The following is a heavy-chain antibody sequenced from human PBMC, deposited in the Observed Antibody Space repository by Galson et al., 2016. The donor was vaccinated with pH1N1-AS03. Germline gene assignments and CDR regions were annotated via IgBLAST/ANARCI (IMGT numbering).Heavy chain of an antibody. CDR2: ISSSGNYK. D-gene: IGHD3-22*01. Sequence: GLEWVSPISSSGNYKYYADSVQGRFTVSRDNAMNSLYLQMNSLRAEDTALYYCARSRSPDYYDSSTYRPDAFDIWGQGTMVTVSS. J-gene: IGHJ3*02. V-gene: IGHV3-21*01. CDR3: ARSRSPDYYDSSTYRPDAFDI.